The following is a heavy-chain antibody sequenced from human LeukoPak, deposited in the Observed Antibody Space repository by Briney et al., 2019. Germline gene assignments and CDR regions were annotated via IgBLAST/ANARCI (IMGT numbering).Heavy chain of an antibody. CDR3: ARLSTPDGTVVVPAATPSGMDV. Sequence: PSETLSLTCTVSGVSISSSSYYWGWIRQPPGKGLEWIGSIYYSGSTYYNPSLKSRVTISVDTSKNQFSLKLSSVTAADTAVYYCARLSTPDGTVVVPAATPSGMDVWGQETTVTVSS. V-gene: IGHV4-39*01. CDR1: GVSISSSSYY. J-gene: IGHJ6*02. D-gene: IGHD2-2*01. CDR2: IYYSGST.